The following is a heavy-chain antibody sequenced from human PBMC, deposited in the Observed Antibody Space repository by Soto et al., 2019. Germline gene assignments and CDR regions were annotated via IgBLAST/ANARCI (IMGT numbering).Heavy chain of an antibody. J-gene: IGHJ6*02. CDR2: INHSGST. Sequence: SETLSLTCAVYGGSFSGYYWSWIRQPPGKGLEWIGEINHSGSTNYNPSLKSRVTISVDTSKNQFSLKLSSVTAADTAVYYCARGYGWNYRSGMDVWCQGTTVTVSS. CDR1: GGSFSGYY. V-gene: IGHV4-34*01. CDR3: ARGYGWNYRSGMDV. D-gene: IGHD1-7*01.